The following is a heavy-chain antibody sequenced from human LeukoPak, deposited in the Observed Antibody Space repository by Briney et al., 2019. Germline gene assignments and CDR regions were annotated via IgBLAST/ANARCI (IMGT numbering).Heavy chain of an antibody. D-gene: IGHD1-26*01. Sequence: GGSLRLSCAASGFTFSSYEMNWVRQAPGKGLVWVSRINSDGSSTSYADSVKGRFTISRDNAKNTLYLQMNSLRAEDTAVYYCAREYISGSYYYFDYWGQGTLVTVSS. CDR3: AREYISGSYYYFDY. CDR2: INSDGSST. V-gene: IGHV3-74*01. J-gene: IGHJ4*02. CDR1: GFTFSSYE.